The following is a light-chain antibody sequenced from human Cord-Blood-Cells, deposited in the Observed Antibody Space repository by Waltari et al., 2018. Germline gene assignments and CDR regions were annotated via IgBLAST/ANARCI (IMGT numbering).Light chain of an antibody. CDR2: AAS. CDR1: QSISRY. J-gene: IGKJ2*01. CDR3: QQCYSTPYT. V-gene: IGKV1-39*01. Sequence: DIQMTQSPSGLYAYVGERVTITCRASQSISRYLKWYQQKPGKAPKLLIYAASSLQSGVPSRFSGSGSGTDFTLTISSLQPEDFATYYCQQCYSTPYTFGQGTKLEIK.